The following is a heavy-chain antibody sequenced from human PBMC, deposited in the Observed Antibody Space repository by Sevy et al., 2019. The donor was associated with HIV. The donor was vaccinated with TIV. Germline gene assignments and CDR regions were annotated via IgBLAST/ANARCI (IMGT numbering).Heavy chain of an antibody. V-gene: IGHV3-30-3*01. Sequence: GGSLRLSCAASGLTFSSYAMHWVRQAPGRGLEWVTAISYDGSKKYYADSVKGRFTISRDNSKNTLYLQMNNLRDEDTAVYYCITAGNEVGDYWGQGTLVTVSS. J-gene: IGHJ4*02. D-gene: IGHD6-13*01. CDR1: GLTFSSYA. CDR3: ITAGNEVGDY. CDR2: ISYDGSKK.